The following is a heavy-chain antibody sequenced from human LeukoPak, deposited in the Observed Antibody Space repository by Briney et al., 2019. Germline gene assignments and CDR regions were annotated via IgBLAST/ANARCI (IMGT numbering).Heavy chain of an antibody. V-gene: IGHV1-69*04. CDR2: IIPILGIA. Sequence: GASVKVSCKASGGTFSSYAISWVRQAPGQGLEWMGRIIPILGIANYAQKFQGRITVTADKSTSTAYMELSSLRSEDTAVYYCASPPKGEGGCSYGYLDYWGQGTLVTVSS. J-gene: IGHJ4*02. D-gene: IGHD5-18*01. CDR3: ASPPKGEGGCSYGYLDY. CDR1: GGTFSSYA.